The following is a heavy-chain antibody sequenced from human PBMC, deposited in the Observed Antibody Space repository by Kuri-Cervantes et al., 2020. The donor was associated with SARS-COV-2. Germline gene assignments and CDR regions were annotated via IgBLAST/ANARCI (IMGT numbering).Heavy chain of an antibody. CDR2: IYYSGST. J-gene: IGHJ4*02. D-gene: IGHD2-2*01. V-gene: IGHV4-39*01. Sequence: ESLKISCTVSGGSISSSSYYWGWIRQPPGKGLEWIGSIYYSGSTYYNPSLMSRVTISVDTSKNQFSLKLSSVTAADTAAYYCARHPPRDLMPWVDWGQGTLVTVSS. CDR3: ARHPPRDLMPWVD. CDR1: GGSISSSSYY.